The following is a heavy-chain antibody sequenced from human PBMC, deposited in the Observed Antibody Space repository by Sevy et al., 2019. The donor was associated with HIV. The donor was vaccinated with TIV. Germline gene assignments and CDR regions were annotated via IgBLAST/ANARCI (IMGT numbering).Heavy chain of an antibody. D-gene: IGHD3-3*01. CDR1: GFTFSSYW. CDR2: IKQDGSEK. J-gene: IGHJ6*02. Sequence: GGSLRLSCAASGFTFSSYWMSWVRQAPGKGLEWVANIKQDGSEKYYVDSVKGRFTISRDNAKNSLYLQMNSLRAEDTAVYYCARHEGRGYDFWSGYPYYYYYGMDVWGQGTTVTVSS. V-gene: IGHV3-7*01. CDR3: ARHEGRGYDFWSGYPYYYYYGMDV.